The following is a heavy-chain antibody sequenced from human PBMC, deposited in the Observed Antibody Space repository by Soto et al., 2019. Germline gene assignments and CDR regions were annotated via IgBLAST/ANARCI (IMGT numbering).Heavy chain of an antibody. CDR1: RVAVSSYD. V-gene: IGHV3-48*03. CDR3: ARDSNHLYYYYMDV. Sequence: GGSLRLSCAASRVAVSSYDINWVRQAPGKGLEWISYTSSSGRTIYYADSVQGRFTISRDHAKNSLYLQMHSLRAEDTAVYYCARDSNHLYYYYMDVWGKGTTVTVSS. CDR2: TSSSGRTI. D-gene: IGHD6-13*01. J-gene: IGHJ6*03.